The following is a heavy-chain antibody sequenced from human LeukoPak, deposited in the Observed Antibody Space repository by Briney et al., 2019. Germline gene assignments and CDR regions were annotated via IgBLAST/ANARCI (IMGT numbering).Heavy chain of an antibody. D-gene: IGHD2-2*01. CDR3: ARTTGCSSTSCYVNF. CDR1: GFTFNTCA. Sequence: GGSLRLSCVTSGFTFNTCAMTWVRQAPGKGLEWVSGISGSGDSTYYADSVKGRFTISRDNSKNTLYLQMTSLRADDTAVYYCARTTGCSSTSCYVNFWGQGTLVTVSS. V-gene: IGHV3-23*01. J-gene: IGHJ4*02. CDR2: ISGSGDST.